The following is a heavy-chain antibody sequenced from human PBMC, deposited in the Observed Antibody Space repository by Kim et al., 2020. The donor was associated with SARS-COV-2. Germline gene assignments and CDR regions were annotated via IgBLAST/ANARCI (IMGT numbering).Heavy chain of an antibody. J-gene: IGHJ3*02. V-gene: IGHV3-9*01. Sequence: GGSLRLSCAASGFTFDDYAMHWVRQAPGKGLEWVSGISWNSGSIGYADSVKGRFTISRDNAKNSLYLQMNSLRAEDTALYYCAKDIGSGFGNDAFDIWGQGTMVTVSS. CDR2: ISWNSGSI. CDR3: AKDIGSGFGNDAFDI. CDR1: GFTFDDYA. D-gene: IGHD3-10*01.